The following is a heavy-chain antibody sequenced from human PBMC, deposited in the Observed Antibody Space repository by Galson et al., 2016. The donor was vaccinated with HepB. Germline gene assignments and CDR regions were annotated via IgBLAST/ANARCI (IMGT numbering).Heavy chain of an antibody. CDR1: GFTFSYYY. J-gene: IGHJ4*02. D-gene: IGHD6-19*01. CDR3: ARGDSTGWDYLDS. Sequence: SLRLSCAASGFTFSYYYMSWIRQAPGKGLEWVAHISTTGRTMYYADSVKGRFTTSRDNAWNSLYLQMNGLRPEDTAVYFCARGDSTGWDYLDSWGQGNLVTVSS. V-gene: IGHV3-11*04. CDR2: ISTTGRTM.